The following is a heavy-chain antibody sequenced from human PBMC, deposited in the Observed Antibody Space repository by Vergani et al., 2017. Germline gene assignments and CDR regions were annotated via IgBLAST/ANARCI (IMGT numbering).Heavy chain of an antibody. CDR1: GYSFTSYW. J-gene: IGHJ4*02. D-gene: IGHD3-22*01. CDR3: ARFVGERYDSSGYYEYYFDY. CDR2: IYPGDSDT. V-gene: IGHV5-51*01. Sequence: EVQLVPSGAEVKTPGESLKISCTGSGYSFTSYWIGWVRQMPGKGLEWMGIIYPGDSDTRYSPSFQGQVTISADKSISTAYLQWSSLKASDTAMYYCARFVGERYDSSGYYEYYFDYWGQGTLVTVSS.